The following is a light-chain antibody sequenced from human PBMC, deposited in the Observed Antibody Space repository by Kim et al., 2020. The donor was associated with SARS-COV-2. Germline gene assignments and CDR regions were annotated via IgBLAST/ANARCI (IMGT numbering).Light chain of an antibody. J-gene: IGKJ3*01. CDR3: QQYGNFRGLFT. V-gene: IGKV3-20*01. CDR2: AAS. Sequence: EIVLTQSPGTLSLSPGDRATLSCRASQSVTSTYLAWYKQKPGQAPRPLIYAASVRSTGIPDRVSCSGSGTDFTLTISRLEPEDFAVYFCQQYGNFRGLFTFGPGTKVDIK. CDR1: QSVTSTY.